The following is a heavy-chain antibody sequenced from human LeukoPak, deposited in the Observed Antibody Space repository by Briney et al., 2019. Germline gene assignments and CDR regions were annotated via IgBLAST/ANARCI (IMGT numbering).Heavy chain of an antibody. V-gene: IGHV1-3*01. D-gene: IGHD5-18*01. Sequence: GASVKVSCKASGYTFTGYYMHWVRQAPGQRLEWMGWINAGNGNTKYSQKFQGRVTITRDTSASTAYMELSSLRSEDTAVYYCARWDVDTANDYWGQGTLVTVSS. CDR1: GYTFTGYY. CDR3: ARWDVDTANDY. CDR2: INAGNGNT. J-gene: IGHJ4*02.